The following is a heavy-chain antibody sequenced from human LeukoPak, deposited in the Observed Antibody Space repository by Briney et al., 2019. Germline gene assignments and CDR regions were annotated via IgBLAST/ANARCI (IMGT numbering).Heavy chain of an antibody. CDR1: GDSISSYF. V-gene: IGHV4-4*07. D-gene: IGHD4/OR15-4a*01. CDR3: AREPGANGFDA. CDR2: IYSSGTA. Sequence: SETLSLTCTVSGDSISSYFWSWIRQPAGKGLEWIGRIYSSGTAYYNPSLKSRVTMSLDASKNQFSLKLSSITAADTAVYYCAREPGANGFDAWGQGTLVTVSA. J-gene: IGHJ5*02.